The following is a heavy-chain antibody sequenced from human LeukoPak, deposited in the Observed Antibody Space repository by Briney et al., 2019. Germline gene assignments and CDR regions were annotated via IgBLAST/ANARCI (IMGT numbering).Heavy chain of an antibody. V-gene: IGHV4-39*07. CDR3: ARAGYCTSTTCPDAFDI. D-gene: IGHD2-2*01. J-gene: IGHJ3*02. CDR2: IYYRGRT. CDR1: GGSITSSSYY. Sequence: PSETLSLTCTVSGGSITSSSYYWGWLRQPPGRGLDWLGSIYYRGRTYYNPSLKSRVTISVDTSKNQLSLKLSSVTAADTAVYYCARAGYCTSTTCPDAFDIWGQGTRVTVSS.